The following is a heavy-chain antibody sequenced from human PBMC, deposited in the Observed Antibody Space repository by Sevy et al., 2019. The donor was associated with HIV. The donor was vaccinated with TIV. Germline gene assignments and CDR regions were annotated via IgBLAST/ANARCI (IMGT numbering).Heavy chain of an antibody. D-gene: IGHD1-26*01. Sequence: GGSLRLSCAASGFTFSSYAMSWVRQAPGKGLEWVSAISGSGVSTYYADSVKGRFTISRDNSKNTLYLQMNSLRAEDTAVYYCAKEWIGSYEGDYFDYWGQGTLVTVSS. V-gene: IGHV3-23*01. J-gene: IGHJ4*02. CDR2: ISGSGVST. CDR1: GFTFSSYA. CDR3: AKEWIGSYEGDYFDY.